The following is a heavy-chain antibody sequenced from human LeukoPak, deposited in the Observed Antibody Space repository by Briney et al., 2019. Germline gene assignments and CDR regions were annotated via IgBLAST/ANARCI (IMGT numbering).Heavy chain of an antibody. CDR3: AAEYYDFWSGYYLFDP. J-gene: IGHJ5*02. CDR1: GYTFTSYG. V-gene: IGHV1-18*01. CDR2: ISAYNGNT. Sequence: GASVKVSCKASGYTFTSYGISWVRQAPGQGLEWMGWISAYNGNTNYAQKLQGGVTMTTDTSTSTAYMELRSLRSDDTAVYYCAAEYYDFWSGYYLFDPWGQGTLVTVSS. D-gene: IGHD3-3*01.